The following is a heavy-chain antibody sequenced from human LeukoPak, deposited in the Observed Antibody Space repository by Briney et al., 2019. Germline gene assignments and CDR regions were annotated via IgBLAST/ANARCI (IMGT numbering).Heavy chain of an antibody. D-gene: IGHD3-3*01. J-gene: IGHJ3*02. V-gene: IGHV3-43*02. CDR3: AKDITPEWINAFDI. Sequence: RGGSLRLSCAASGFTFDEYAMHWVRQVPGRGLEWVSLISGHGRSTCYADSVKGRFTISRDNSKNFLYLQMNSLRTEDTALYSCAKDITPEWINAFDIWGQGTMVTVSS. CDR1: GFTFDEYA. CDR2: ISGHGRST.